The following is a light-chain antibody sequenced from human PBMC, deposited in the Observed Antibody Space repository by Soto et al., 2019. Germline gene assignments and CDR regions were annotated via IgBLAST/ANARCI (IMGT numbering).Light chain of an antibody. CDR3: QQYSSRST. J-gene: IGKJ1*01. Sequence: DIQITHSPSTLSASLGDRVTIACRASQSISTYLNWYQQRPGKAPNLLIYAASSLQSGVPSRFSGSGFGTEFTLTISSLQPGDFATYYCQQYSSRSTFGQGTKVDIK. CDR2: AAS. CDR1: QSISTY. V-gene: IGKV1-39*01.